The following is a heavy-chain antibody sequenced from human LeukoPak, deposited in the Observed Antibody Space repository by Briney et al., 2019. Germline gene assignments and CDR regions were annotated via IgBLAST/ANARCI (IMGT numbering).Heavy chain of an antibody. J-gene: IGHJ4*02. CDR3: ARGGAARPDF. CDR2: INLNSRTI. V-gene: IGHV3-48*01. D-gene: IGHD6-6*01. CDR1: GFTLSSYV. Sequence: GRSLRLSCAASGFTLSSYVMHWVRQAPGKRLEWVSYINLNSRTIDYVDSVRGRFTISRDNAKRSLYLQMNSLRAEDTAVYYCARGGAARPDFWGQGTLVTVFS.